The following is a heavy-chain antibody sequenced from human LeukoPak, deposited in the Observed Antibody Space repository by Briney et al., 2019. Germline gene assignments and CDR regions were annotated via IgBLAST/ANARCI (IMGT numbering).Heavy chain of an antibody. CDR3: ARDRAVLGELSLFLDY. CDR2: IYHSGST. V-gene: IGHV4-38-2*02. CDR1: DYSISSGYY. Sequence: SETLSLTCTVSDYSISSGYYWGWIRQPPGKGLEWIGSIYHSGSTYYNPSLKSRLTISVDTSKNQFSLKLSSVTAADTAGYYCARDRAVLGELSLFLDYWGQGTLVTGSS. J-gene: IGHJ4*02. D-gene: IGHD3-16*02.